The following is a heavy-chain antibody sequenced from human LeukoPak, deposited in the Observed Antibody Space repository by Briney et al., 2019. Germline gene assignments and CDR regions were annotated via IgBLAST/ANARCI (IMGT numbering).Heavy chain of an antibody. J-gene: IGHJ4*02. CDR1: GFTVSRNY. CDR2: IYSGGTT. Sequence: GGSLRLSCAASGFTVSRNYMSWVRQAPGKGLEWVSTIYSGGTTYYADSVKGRSTISRDNSKNTLYLQLNSLRAEDTAVYYCARAYCSSTNCSTNFFDYWGQGTLVTVSS. CDR3: ARAYCSSTNCSTNFFDY. D-gene: IGHD2-2*01. V-gene: IGHV3-53*01.